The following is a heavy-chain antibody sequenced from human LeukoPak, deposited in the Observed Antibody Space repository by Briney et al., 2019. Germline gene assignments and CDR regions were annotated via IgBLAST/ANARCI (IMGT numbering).Heavy chain of an antibody. CDR3: ARHQSGSRTQYYCMDV. D-gene: IGHD3-10*01. J-gene: IGHJ6*03. Sequence: GESLKISCKGSGYSFPNYWIGWVRQMPGKGLEWMGIIYPGDSETRYSPSLQGQVTISADKSISTAYLQWSSLKASDTAVYYCARHQSGSRTQYYCMDVWGKGTTVTVSS. CDR2: IYPGDSET. CDR1: GYSFPNYW. V-gene: IGHV5-51*01.